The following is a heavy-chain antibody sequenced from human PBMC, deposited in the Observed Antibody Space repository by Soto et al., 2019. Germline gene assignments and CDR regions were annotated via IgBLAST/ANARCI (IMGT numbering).Heavy chain of an antibody. CDR1: GYTFTGYY. J-gene: IGHJ6*02. V-gene: IGHV1-2*04. Sequence: QVQLVQSGAEVKKPGVSVKVSCKASGYTFTGYYMHWVRQAPGQGLEWMGWINPNSGGTNYAQKFQGCVTMTRDTSISTAYMELSRLRSDDTAVYYCARGPRPRGAMVTYYYGMDVWGQGTTVTVSS. D-gene: IGHD5-18*01. CDR2: INPNSGGT. CDR3: ARGPRPRGAMVTYYYGMDV.